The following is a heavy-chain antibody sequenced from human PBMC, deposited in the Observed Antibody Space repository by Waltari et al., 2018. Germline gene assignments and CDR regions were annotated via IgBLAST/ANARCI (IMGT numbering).Heavy chain of an antibody. CDR3: ARGHLTGYCNDY. Sequence: EVQLVESGGGLVQPGGSLRLSCAASGFTFSSYWMHWVRQAPGKGLVWVSHINGDGSRTYYADSVKGRFTISRDKAKNTLYLQMNSLSAEDTAIYYCARGHLTGYCNDYWGQGTLVTVSS. J-gene: IGHJ4*02. CDR1: GFTFSSYW. V-gene: IGHV3-74*01. D-gene: IGHD3-9*01. CDR2: INGDGSRT.